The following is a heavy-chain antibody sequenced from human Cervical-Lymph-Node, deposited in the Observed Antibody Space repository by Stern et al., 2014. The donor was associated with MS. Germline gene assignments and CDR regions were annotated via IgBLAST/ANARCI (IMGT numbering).Heavy chain of an antibody. V-gene: IGHV1-69*01. CDR2: IFPVFGTP. CDR3: ALSSETSDRWYSLGYDL. J-gene: IGHJ5*02. Sequence: VQLEESGAEVTKPGSSVKVSCKASRGTFSKFPSSWVRQAPGQGLEWMGGIFPVFGTPTYAQEFRGRVTITADVSTSTVYMELSSLRSDDTAVYYCALSSETSDRWYSLGYDLWGQGTLVTVSS. CDR1: RGTFSKFP. D-gene: IGHD6-13*01.